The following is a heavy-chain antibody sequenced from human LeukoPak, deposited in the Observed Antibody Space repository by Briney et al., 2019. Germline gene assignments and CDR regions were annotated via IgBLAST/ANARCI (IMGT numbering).Heavy chain of an antibody. CDR3: AREVAGHFDY. D-gene: IGHD6-19*01. CDR1: GFSVSSNY. CDR2: IYSGGST. Sequence: TGGSLRLSCAASGFSVSSNYMSWVRQAPGKGLEWVSVIYSGGSTYYADSVKGRFTISRDNSKNTLYLQMNSLRAEDTAVYYCAREVAGHFDYWGQGTLVTVSS. V-gene: IGHV3-66*01. J-gene: IGHJ4*02.